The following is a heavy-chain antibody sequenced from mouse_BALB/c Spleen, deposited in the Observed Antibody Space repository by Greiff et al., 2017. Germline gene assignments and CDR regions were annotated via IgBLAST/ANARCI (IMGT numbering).Heavy chain of an antibody. V-gene: IGHV3-2*02. CDR1: GYSITSYYA. CDR2: ISYSGST. D-gene: IGHD1-1*01. CDR3: ARRGTYCGSWYFDV. Sequence: EVQLQESGPGLVKPSQSLSLTCTVTGYSITSYYAWNWIRQFPGNQLEWMGYISYSGSTSYNPSLKSRISITRDTSKTQFFLQLNSVTTEDTATYYCARRGTYCGSWYFDVWGAGTTVTVSS. J-gene: IGHJ1*01.